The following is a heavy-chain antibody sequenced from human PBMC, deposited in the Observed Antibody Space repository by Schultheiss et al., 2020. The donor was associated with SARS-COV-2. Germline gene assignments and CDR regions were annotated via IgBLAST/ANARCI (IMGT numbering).Heavy chain of an antibody. Sequence: SETLSLTCAVYGGSFSGYYWNWIRQPPGKGLEWIGEINHSGSTNYNPSLKSRVTVSVDTSKNQFSLKLSSVTAADTAVYYCARKVRTIAARPRPFDYWGQGTLVTVSS. V-gene: IGHV4-34*01. CDR3: ARKVRTIAARPRPFDY. D-gene: IGHD6-6*01. J-gene: IGHJ4*02. CDR1: GGSFSGYY. CDR2: INHSGST.